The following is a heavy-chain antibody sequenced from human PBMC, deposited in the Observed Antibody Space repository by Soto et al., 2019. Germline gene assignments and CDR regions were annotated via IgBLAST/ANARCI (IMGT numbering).Heavy chain of an antibody. CDR1: GYTFTGYY. V-gene: IGHV1-2*04. CDR2: INPNSGGT. Sequence: ASVKVSCKASGYTFTGYYMHWVRQAPGRGLEWMGWINPNSGGTNYAQKFQGWVTMTRDTSISTAYMELSRLRSDDTAVYYCARGRYDILTGTAPAPEYGMDVWGQGTTVTVSS. CDR3: ARGRYDILTGTAPAPEYGMDV. J-gene: IGHJ6*02. D-gene: IGHD3-9*01.